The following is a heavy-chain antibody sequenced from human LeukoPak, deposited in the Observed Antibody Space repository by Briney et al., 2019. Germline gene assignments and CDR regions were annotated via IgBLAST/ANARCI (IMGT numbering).Heavy chain of an antibody. CDR1: GYTFTSYG. V-gene: IGHV7-4-1*02. D-gene: IGHD4-17*01. J-gene: IGHJ6*02. CDR3: ARGQSVITVTYYYYGMDV. CDR2: INTNTGNP. Sequence: ASVKVSCKASGYTFTSYGIAWLRQAPGQGLEWMGWINTNTGNPTYAQGFTGRFVFSLDTSVSTAYLQISSLKAEDTAVYYCARGQSVITVTYYYYGMDVWGQGTTVTVSS.